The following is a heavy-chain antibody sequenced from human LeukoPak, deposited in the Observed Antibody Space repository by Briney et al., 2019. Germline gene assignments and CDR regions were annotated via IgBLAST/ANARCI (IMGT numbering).Heavy chain of an antibody. CDR3: ARGYYFDY. Sequence: SETLSLTCTVGGGSFSGSHLSWIRQSPERGLEWIAEIDHTGETHYNPSLKGRVTLSLDMTKSHFSLGLRSLTAADTAVYYCARGYYFDYWGRGTLVTVS. CDR1: GGSFSGSH. J-gene: IGHJ4*02. CDR2: IDHTGET. V-gene: IGHV4-34*01.